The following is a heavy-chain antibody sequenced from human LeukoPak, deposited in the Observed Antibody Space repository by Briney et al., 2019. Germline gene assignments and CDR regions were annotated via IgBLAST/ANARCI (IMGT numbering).Heavy chain of an antibody. CDR3: ARDRYYYDSSARYFDY. CDR1: GGSFSGYY. CDR2: INHSGST. Sequence: SETLSLTCAVYGGSFSGYYWSWIRQPPGKGLEWIGEINHSGSTNYNPSLKSRVTISVDTSKDQFSLKLSSVTAADTAVYYCARDRYYYDSSARYFDYWGQGTLVTVSS. J-gene: IGHJ4*02. D-gene: IGHD3-22*01. V-gene: IGHV4-34*01.